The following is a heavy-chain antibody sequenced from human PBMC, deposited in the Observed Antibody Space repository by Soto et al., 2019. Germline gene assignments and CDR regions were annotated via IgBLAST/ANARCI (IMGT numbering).Heavy chain of an antibody. CDR2: IYHSGST. CDR1: GGSISSGGYS. J-gene: IGHJ4*02. Sequence: SETLSLTCAVSGGSISSGGYSWSWIRQPPGKGLEWIGYIYHSGSTYYNPSLKSRVTISVDRSKNQFSLKLSSVTAADTAVYYCARSTYYYGTGSYTFDYRGQGTLVTVSS. CDR3: ARSTYYYGTGSYTFDY. V-gene: IGHV4-30-2*01. D-gene: IGHD3-10*01.